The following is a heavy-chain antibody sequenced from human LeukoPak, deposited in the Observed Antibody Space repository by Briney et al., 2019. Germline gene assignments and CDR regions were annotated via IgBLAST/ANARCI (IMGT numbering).Heavy chain of an antibody. J-gene: IGHJ3*02. CDR2: THHSGNT. CDR3: ARAVEMADHDAIDI. Sequence: SETLSLTCIVSGDSVSGYYWNWIRQPPGKGLEWIGYTHHSGNTLYNPSLKSRVTTSVDTSKNQFSLSLSSVTAADTAVYYCARAVEMADHDAIDIWGQGTMVTVSS. V-gene: IGHV4-59*02. D-gene: IGHD5-24*01. CDR1: GDSVSGYY.